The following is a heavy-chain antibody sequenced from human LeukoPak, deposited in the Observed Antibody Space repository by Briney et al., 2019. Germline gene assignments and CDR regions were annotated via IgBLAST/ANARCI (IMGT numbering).Heavy chain of an antibody. J-gene: IGHJ3*02. CDR1: GFTFSSYG. V-gene: IGHV3-33*01. CDR3: ARDVPAYYYDSSGYTDAFDI. D-gene: IGHD3-22*01. Sequence: GGSLRLSCAASGFTFSSYGMHWVRQAPGKGVEWVAVIWYDGSNKYYADSVKGRFTISRDNSKNTLYLQMNSLRAEDTAVYYCARDVPAYYYDSSGYTDAFDIWGQGTMVTVSS. CDR2: IWYDGSNK.